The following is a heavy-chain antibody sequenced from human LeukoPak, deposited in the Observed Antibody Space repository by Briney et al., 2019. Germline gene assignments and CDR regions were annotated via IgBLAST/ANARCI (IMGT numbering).Heavy chain of an antibody. Sequence: ASVKVSCKASGYTFTSYAMHWVRQAPGQRLEWMGWINAGNGNAKYSQKFQGRVTITRDTSASTAYMELSSPRSEDTAVYYCARVSQSIVGATSRYYGMDVWGQGTTVTVSS. J-gene: IGHJ6*02. CDR1: GYTFTSYA. CDR3: ARVSQSIVGATSRYYGMDV. D-gene: IGHD1-26*01. CDR2: INAGNGNA. V-gene: IGHV1-3*01.